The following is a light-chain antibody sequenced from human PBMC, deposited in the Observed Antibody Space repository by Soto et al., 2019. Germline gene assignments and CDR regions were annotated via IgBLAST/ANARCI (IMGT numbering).Light chain of an antibody. Sequence: QSALTQPASVSGSPGQSITISCTGTSSDVGSYNLVSLYQQHPGKAPKLMIYEVSKRPSGVSNRFSGSKSGNTASLTISGLQAEDEADYYCCSYAGSSTFRVFGGGTKLTVL. CDR3: CSYAGSSTFRV. CDR1: SSDVGSYNL. J-gene: IGLJ3*02. V-gene: IGLV2-23*02. CDR2: EVS.